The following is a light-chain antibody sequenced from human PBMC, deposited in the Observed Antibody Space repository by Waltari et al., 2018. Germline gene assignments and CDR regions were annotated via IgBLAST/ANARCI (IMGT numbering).Light chain of an antibody. Sequence: DIQMTPSPSSLSASVGNTVTITCRATQAISTSLAWYQQNPGKAPKLLLYAASTLDSGVPSRFRGSGSGTEFTLTISSLQSEDFATYYCQQYSSFPPLTFGGGTKVEIK. CDR2: AAS. J-gene: IGKJ4*01. CDR3: QQYSSFPPLT. V-gene: IGKV1-NL1*01. CDR1: QAISTS.